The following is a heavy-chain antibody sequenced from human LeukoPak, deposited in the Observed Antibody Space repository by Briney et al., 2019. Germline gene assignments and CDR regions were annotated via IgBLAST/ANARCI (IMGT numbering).Heavy chain of an antibody. CDR1: GFTFTNAW. D-gene: IGHD3-10*01. CDR3: TTDLGTYYHGSQRLIPVDY. Sequence: GGSLRLSCVDSGFTFTNAWMSWVRQAPGKGLEWIGRIKSKTDGETTNYAEPVRGRFTISRDDSKSAVYLQMNSLKIEDTAVYYCTTDLGTYYHGSQRLIPVDYWGQGTLVTVSS. V-gene: IGHV3-15*01. CDR2: IKSKTDGETT. J-gene: IGHJ4*02.